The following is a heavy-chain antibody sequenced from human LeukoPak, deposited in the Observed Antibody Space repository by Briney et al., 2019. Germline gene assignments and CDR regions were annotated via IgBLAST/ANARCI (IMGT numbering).Heavy chain of an antibody. J-gene: IGHJ4*02. CDR1: GFTFSDYY. CDR3: ARAITSIAVRD. Sequence: GGSLRLSCAASGFTFSDYYMSWIRQAPGKGLEGVSYISSSSSYTNYADSVKGRFTISRDNAKNSLYLQMNSLRAEDTAVYYCARAITSIAVRDWGQGTLVTVSS. CDR2: ISSSSSYT. D-gene: IGHD6-19*01. V-gene: IGHV3-11*06.